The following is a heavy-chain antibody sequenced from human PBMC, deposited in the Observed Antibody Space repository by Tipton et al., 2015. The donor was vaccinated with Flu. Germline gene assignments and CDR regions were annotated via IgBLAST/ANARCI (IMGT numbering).Heavy chain of an antibody. CDR1: GFTFSDDY. D-gene: IGHD3-3*01. V-gene: IGHV3-11*01. CDR2: ISSGGTTT. CDR3: TKDHPPSITVLGEIADYFGMDV. Sequence: GSLRLSCAASGFTFSDDYMSWIRQPPGKGLEWVSHISSGGTTTNYADSVKGRFTISRDNTKNSLYLQMNSLRAEDTAVYYCTKDHPPSITVLGEIADYFGMDVWGQGTTVTVSS. J-gene: IGHJ6*02.